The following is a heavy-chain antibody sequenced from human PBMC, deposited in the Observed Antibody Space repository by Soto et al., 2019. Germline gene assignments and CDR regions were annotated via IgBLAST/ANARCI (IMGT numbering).Heavy chain of an antibody. D-gene: IGHD2-15*01. J-gene: IGHJ4*02. CDR3: VRTSLVVAAATREDY. CDR2: INSDGSST. V-gene: IGHV3-74*01. Sequence: EVQLVESGGGLVQPGGSLRLSCAASGFTFSSYWMHWVRQAPGKGLVWVSRINSDGSSTSYAASVKGRFTISRDNAKNTLYLQMNSLRAEDTAVYYCVRTSLVVAAATREDYCGQGTLGTVSS. CDR1: GFTFSSYW.